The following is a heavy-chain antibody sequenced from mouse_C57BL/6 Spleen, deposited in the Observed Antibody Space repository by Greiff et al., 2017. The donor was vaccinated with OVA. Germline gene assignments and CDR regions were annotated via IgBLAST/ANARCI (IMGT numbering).Heavy chain of an antibody. D-gene: IGHD1-1*02. J-gene: IGHJ4*01. CDR1: GFSFNTYA. CDR2: IRSKSNNYAT. CDR3: VRINRLYYYAMDY. Sequence: EVKLVESGGGLVQPKGSLKLSCAASGFSFNTYAMNWVRQAPGKGLEWVARIRSKSNNYATYYADSVKDRFTISRDDSESMLYLQMNNLKTEDTAMYYCVRINRLYYYAMDYWGQGTSVTVSS. V-gene: IGHV10-1*01.